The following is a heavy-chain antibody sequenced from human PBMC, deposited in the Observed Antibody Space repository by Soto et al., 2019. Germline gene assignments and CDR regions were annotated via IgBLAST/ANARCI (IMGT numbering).Heavy chain of an antibody. CDR1: GDTFSSFW. V-gene: IGHV5-51*01. CDR3: AKSDYFHTSGSLYGLDV. CDR2: INLDDSDT. Sequence: GESLKISCQASGDTFSSFWIAWVRQVPEKGLEWMGTINLDDSDTTYSPSFQGQVTISADKSLNTAYLQWNSPKASDTAIFFCAKSDYFHTSGSLYGLDVWGQGTTVTVSS. D-gene: IGHD3-22*01. J-gene: IGHJ6*02.